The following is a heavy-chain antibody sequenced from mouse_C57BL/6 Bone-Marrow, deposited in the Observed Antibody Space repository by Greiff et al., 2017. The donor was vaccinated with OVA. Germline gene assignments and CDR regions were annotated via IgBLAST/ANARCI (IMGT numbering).Heavy chain of an antibody. CDR1: GFSLTSYG. CDR3: ASPGNWSAMDY. J-gene: IGHJ4*01. CDR2: IWSGGST. V-gene: IGHV2-2*01. D-gene: IGHD2-1*01. Sequence: VQLQQSGPGLVQPSQSLSITCTASGFSLTSYGVHWVRQSPGKGLEWLGVIWSGGSTDYNAAFISRLSTSKDNSKSQVFCKMNSLQADDEAIYYCASPGNWSAMDYWGQGTSVTVSS.